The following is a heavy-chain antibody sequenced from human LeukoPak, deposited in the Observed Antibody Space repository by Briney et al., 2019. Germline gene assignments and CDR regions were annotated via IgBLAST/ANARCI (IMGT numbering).Heavy chain of an antibody. Sequence: PGSSLRLSCAASGFILSNHWMTWVRQAPGKGPEWVANVNKDGSEKYYVDSVKGRFTISRDTAKNSLYLQMNNLRAEDTALYYCARNNDMDVWGQGTTVIVCS. V-gene: IGHV3-7*03. J-gene: IGHJ6*02. CDR1: GFILSNHW. D-gene: IGHD1/OR15-1a*01. CDR2: VNKDGSEK. CDR3: ARNNDMDV.